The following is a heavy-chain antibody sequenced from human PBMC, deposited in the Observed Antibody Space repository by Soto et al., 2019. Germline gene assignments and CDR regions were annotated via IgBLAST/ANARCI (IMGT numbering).Heavy chain of an antibody. CDR1: GVSISSGGYY. J-gene: IGHJ3*02. CDR2: IYYSGST. D-gene: IGHD6-13*01. CDR3: ARHVQQLDAFDI. Sequence: PSETLSLTCPVSGVSISSGGYYWSWIRQHPGKGLEWIGRIYYSGSTYYNPSLKSRVTISVDTSKNQFSLKLSSVTAADTAVYYCARHVQQLDAFDIWGQGTMVTVSS. V-gene: IGHV4-39*01.